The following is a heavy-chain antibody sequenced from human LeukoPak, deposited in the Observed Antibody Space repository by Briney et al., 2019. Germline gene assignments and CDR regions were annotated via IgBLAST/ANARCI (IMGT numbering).Heavy chain of an antibody. V-gene: IGHV1-69*06. CDR2: IIPIFGTA. CDR1: GGTFSNYA. D-gene: IGHD3-16*01. CDR3: ARDNDSRGPPHFDY. Sequence: SVTVSCTASGGTFSNYAISWVRQAPGQGLEWMGGIIPIFGTANYAQKFRGRVTITADKSTRTAYMELSSLRSEDTAVYYCARDNDSRGPPHFDYWGQGTLVTVSS. J-gene: IGHJ4*02.